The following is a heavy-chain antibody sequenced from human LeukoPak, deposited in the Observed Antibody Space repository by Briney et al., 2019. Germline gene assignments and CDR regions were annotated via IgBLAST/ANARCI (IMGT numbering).Heavy chain of an antibody. CDR2: IKSKTDGGTT. CDR1: GFTFSNAW. V-gene: IGHV3-15*01. CDR3: TTDPAYYDILTGYSDY. Sequence: PGGSLRLSCAASGFTFSNAWMSWVRQAPGKGLEWVGRIKSKTDGGTTDYAAPGKGRFTISRDYSKNTLYLQMNSLKTEDTAVYYCTTDPAYYDILTGYSDYWGQGTLVTVSS. D-gene: IGHD3-9*01. J-gene: IGHJ4*02.